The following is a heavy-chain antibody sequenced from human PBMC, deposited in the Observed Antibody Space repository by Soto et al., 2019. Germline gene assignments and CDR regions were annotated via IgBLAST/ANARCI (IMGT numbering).Heavy chain of an antibody. CDR2: ISLSGGTT. D-gene: IGHD2-2*01. J-gene: IGHJ6*02. V-gene: IGHV3-23*01. CDR3: AKDVMPSVGLDV. Sequence: EVQLLESGGGLVQPGGSLRLSCAASGFTFSNYAMSWVRQAPGKGLEWVSAISLSGGTTYYEDSVKGRFTISRDNSKNTLYLHMNGLGAEDTAVYYCAKDVMPSVGLDVWGQGTTVTVSS. CDR1: GFTFSNYA.